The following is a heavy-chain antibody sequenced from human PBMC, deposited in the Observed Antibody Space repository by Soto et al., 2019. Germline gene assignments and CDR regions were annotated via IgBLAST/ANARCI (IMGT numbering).Heavy chain of an antibody. J-gene: IGHJ5*02. CDR1: GGSISSSSYY. V-gene: IGHV4-39*01. D-gene: IGHD3-22*01. Sequence: QLQLQESGPGLVKPSETLSLTCTVSGGSISSSSYYWGWIRQPPGKGLEWIGNIYYSGSTYYNPSLKSRVTISEDTSTIPFSLKLSAVTAADTAVYYCARLGDYYVTSGFYPRANWFDPWGQGTLVTVSS. CDR2: IYYSGST. CDR3: ARLGDYYVTSGFYPRANWFDP.